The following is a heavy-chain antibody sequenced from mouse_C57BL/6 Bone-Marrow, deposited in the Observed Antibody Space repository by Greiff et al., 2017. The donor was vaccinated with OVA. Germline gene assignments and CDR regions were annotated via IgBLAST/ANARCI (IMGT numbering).Heavy chain of an antibody. CDR2: IYPRSGNT. D-gene: IGHD1-1*01. J-gene: IGHJ2*01. CDR1: GYTFTSYG. V-gene: IGHV1-81*01. Sequence: VKLVESGAELARPGASVKLSCKASGYTFTSYGISWVKQRTGQGLEWIGEIYPRSGNTYYNEKFKGKATLTADKSSSTAYMELRSLTSEDSAVYFCAKRITTVVATADYWGQGTTLTVSS. CDR3: AKRITTVVATADY.